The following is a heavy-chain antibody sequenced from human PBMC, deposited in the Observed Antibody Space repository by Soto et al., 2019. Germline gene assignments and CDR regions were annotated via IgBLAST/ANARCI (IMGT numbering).Heavy chain of an antibody. V-gene: IGHV3-23*01. CDR3: ARGPRAPPPHDYGMDV. CDR2: ISGGGGTT. CDR1: GFTFSSHV. Sequence: EVQLLESGGGLVQPGGSLRLSCAASGFTFSSHVMNWVRQAPGKGLEWVAAISGGGGTTFYGDSVEGRFTMSRDNSTNTLFLKMRRLRAEDTAVYYCARGPRAPPPHDYGMDVWGQGTTVTVSS. J-gene: IGHJ6*02.